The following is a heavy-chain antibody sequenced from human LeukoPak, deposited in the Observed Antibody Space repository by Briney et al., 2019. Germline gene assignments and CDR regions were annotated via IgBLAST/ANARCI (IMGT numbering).Heavy chain of an antibody. CDR2: ISYDGSNK. J-gene: IGHJ4*02. CDR1: GFTFSSYG. V-gene: IGHV3-30*18. Sequence: GGSLRLSCAASGFTFSSYGMHWVRQAPGKGLEWVAVISYDGSNKYYADSVKGRFTISRDNSKNTLYLQMNSLRAEDTAVYYCAKDWSDFDYWGQGTLVTVSS. CDR3: AKDWSDFDY.